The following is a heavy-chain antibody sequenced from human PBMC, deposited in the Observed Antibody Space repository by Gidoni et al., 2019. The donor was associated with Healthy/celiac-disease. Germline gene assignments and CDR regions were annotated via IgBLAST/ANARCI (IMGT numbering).Heavy chain of an antibody. J-gene: IGHJ3*02. Sequence: QVQLVQSGAEVKKPGASVKVSCKASGYTFTSYYMHWVRQAPGQGLEWMGIINPSGGSTSYAQKFQGRVTMTRDTSTSTVYMELSSLRSEDTAVYYCARDHGSDGSGTYDAFDIWGQGTMVTVSS. D-gene: IGHD3-10*01. CDR1: GYTFTSYY. CDR3: ARDHGSDGSGTYDAFDI. V-gene: IGHV1-46*01. CDR2: INPSGGST.